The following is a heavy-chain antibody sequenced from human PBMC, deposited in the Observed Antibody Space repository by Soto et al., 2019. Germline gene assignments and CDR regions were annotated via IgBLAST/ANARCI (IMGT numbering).Heavy chain of an antibody. V-gene: IGHV1-18*01. D-gene: IGHD1-26*01. Sequence: GASVKVSCKASGYTFTNFGISWVRQAPGQGLEWMGWISAYNGNTNYAQKFQGRVTMTTDTSTSTAYMEVRSLRFDDTAVYYCARDKWREGYYYYGMDVWGQGTTVTVSS. J-gene: IGHJ6*02. CDR2: ISAYNGNT. CDR1: GYTFTNFG. CDR3: ARDKWREGYYYYGMDV.